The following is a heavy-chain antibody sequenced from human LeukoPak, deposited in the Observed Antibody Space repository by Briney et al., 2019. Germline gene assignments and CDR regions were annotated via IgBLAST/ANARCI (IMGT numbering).Heavy chain of an antibody. Sequence: GGSLRLSCAASGFTFTTYWMHWVRHAPGKGLVWVSHINSDGSITSYADSVKGRFTISRDSAKNTLYLQMNSLRAEDTAVYYCARDAVDTANAVWGQGTTVTVSS. CDR2: INSDGSIT. V-gene: IGHV3-74*01. J-gene: IGHJ6*02. CDR1: GFTFTTYW. D-gene: IGHD5-18*01. CDR3: ARDAVDTANAV.